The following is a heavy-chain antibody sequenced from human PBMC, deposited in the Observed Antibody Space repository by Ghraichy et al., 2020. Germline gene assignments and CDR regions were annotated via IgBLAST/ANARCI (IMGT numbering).Heavy chain of an antibody. CDR2: IYTSGST. D-gene: IGHD6-13*01. CDR1: GGSISSYC. V-gene: IGHV4-4*07. CDR3: ARCSSSWYDFFYYYYMDV. Sequence: SETLSLTCTVSGGSISSYCWSWIRQPAGKGLEWIGHIYTSGSTNYNPSLKSRVSMSLDTSKNQLSLKLRSVTAADTAMYYCARCSSSWYDFFYYYYMDVWGRGTTVTVSS. J-gene: IGHJ6*03.